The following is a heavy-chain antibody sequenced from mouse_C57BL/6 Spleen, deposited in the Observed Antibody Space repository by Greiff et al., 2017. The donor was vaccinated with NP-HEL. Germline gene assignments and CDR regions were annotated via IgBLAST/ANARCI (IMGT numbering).Heavy chain of an antibody. D-gene: IGHD2-4*01. CDR2: ISSGSSTI. CDR1: GFTFSDYG. Sequence: VQLKQSGGGLVKPGGSLKLSCAASGFTFSDYGMHWVRQAPEKGLEWVAYISSGSSTIYYADTVKGRFTISRDNAKNTLFLQMTSLRSEDTAMYYCARGGYDYDAYYAMDYWGQGTSVTVSS. V-gene: IGHV5-17*01. CDR3: ARGGYDYDAYYAMDY. J-gene: IGHJ4*01.